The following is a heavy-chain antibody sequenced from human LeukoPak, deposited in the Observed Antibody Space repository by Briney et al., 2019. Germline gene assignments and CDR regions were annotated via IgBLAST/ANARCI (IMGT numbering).Heavy chain of an antibody. V-gene: IGHV6-1*01. Sequence: SQTLSLTCAISGDSVSSNSAAWNWIRQSPSRVLEWLGRTYYRSKWYNDYAVSVKSRITINPDTSKNQFSLQLNSVTPEDTAVYYCARDLFIGYVWGSYRQQQSIWGQGTLVTVSS. CDR1: GDSVSSNSAA. CDR3: ARDLFIGYVWGSYRQQQSI. CDR2: TYYRSKWYN. D-gene: IGHD3-16*01. J-gene: IGHJ4*02.